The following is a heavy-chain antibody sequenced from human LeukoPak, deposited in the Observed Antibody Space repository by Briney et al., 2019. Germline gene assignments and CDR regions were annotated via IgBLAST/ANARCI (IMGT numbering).Heavy chain of an antibody. CDR2: IYYSGRT. CDR1: GDSISTSNNY. Sequence: SETLSLTCTVSGDSISTSNNYWGWVRQPPGERLEWLGSIYYSGRTYYNPSLKSRVTISVDTSKNQFSLKLSSVTAADTAVYYCARVRGPGGYDSSGYPYYYFDYWGQGTLVTVSS. CDR3: ARVRGPGGYDSSGYPYYYFDY. D-gene: IGHD3-22*01. J-gene: IGHJ4*02. V-gene: IGHV4-39*07.